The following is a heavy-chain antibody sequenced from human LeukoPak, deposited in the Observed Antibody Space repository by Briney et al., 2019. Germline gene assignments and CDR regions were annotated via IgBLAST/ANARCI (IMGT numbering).Heavy chain of an antibody. CDR1: GFTFSSYA. CDR3: AKTGVGFSELSTDY. CDR2: ISGSGGST. J-gene: IGHJ4*02. D-gene: IGHD3-16*02. V-gene: IGHV3-23*01. Sequence: GGSLRLSCAASGFTFSSYAMSWVRQAPGKGLEWVSAISGSGGSTYYADSVKGRLTISRDNSKNTLYLQMNSLRAEDTAVYYCAKTGVGFSELSTDYWGQGTLVTVSS.